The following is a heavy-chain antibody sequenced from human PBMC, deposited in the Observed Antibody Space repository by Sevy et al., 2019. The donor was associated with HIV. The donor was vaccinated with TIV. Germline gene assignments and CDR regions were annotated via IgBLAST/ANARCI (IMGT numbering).Heavy chain of an antibody. CDR2: ISGSGDST. Sequence: GGSLRLSCAASGFTFSNYAINWVRQAPGEGLEWVGRISGSGDSTFYADSVKGRVTISRDNSRKTVHLQMNSLRVEDTAVYYCAKVVVPADFDPFDYYADGMDFWGQGTTVTVSS. V-gene: IGHV3-23*01. D-gene: IGHD2-21*01. CDR1: GFTFSNYA. J-gene: IGHJ6*02. CDR3: AKVVVPADFDPFDYYADGMDF.